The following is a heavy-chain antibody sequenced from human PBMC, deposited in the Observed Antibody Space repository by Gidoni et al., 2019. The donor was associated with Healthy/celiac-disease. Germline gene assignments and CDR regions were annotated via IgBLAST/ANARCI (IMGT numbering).Heavy chain of an antibody. CDR2: IIPIFGTA. D-gene: IGHD3-10*01. J-gene: IGHJ3*02. CDR3: ARESITMVRGVIVADAFDI. Sequence: QVQLVQSGAEVKKPGSSVTVSCKASGGTFSSYAISWVRQAPGQGLEWMGGIIPIFGTANYAQKFQGRVTITADESTSTAYMELSSLRSEDTAVYYCARESITMVRGVIVADAFDIWGQGTMVTVSS. CDR1: GGTFSSYA. V-gene: IGHV1-69*01.